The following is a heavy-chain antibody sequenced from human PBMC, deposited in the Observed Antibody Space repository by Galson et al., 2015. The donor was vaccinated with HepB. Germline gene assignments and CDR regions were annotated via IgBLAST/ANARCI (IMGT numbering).Heavy chain of an antibody. CDR1: GDSVSSNSAA. Sequence: CAISGDSVSSNSAAWNWIRQSPSRGLEWLGRTYYRSKWYNDYAVTMKSRITINPDTSKNQFSLQLYSVTPEDTAVYYCARDVGSSWSLGHDSWGQGTLVTVSS. V-gene: IGHV6-1*01. D-gene: IGHD6-13*01. CDR2: TYYRSKWYN. J-gene: IGHJ4*02. CDR3: ARDVGSSWSLGHDS.